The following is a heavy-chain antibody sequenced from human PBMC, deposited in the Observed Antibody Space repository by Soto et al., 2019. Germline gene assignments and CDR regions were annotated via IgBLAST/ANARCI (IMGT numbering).Heavy chain of an antibody. CDR3: ARLYSSGWYGGDAFDI. CDR2: IIPILGIA. Sequence: QVQLVQSGAEVKKPGSSVKVSCKASGGTFSSYTISWVRQAPGQGLEWMGRIIPILGIANYAQKFQGRVTITADNSTSTAYMELSSLRSEDTAVYYCARLYSSGWYGGDAFDIWGQGTMVTVSS. D-gene: IGHD6-19*01. CDR1: GGTFSSYT. V-gene: IGHV1-69*02. J-gene: IGHJ3*02.